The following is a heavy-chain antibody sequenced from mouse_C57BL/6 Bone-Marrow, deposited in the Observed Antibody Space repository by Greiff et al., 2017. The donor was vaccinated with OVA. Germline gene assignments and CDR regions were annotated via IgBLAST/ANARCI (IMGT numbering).Heavy chain of an antibody. Sequence: QVQLQQPGAELVKPGASVKLSCKASGYTFTSYWMHWVKQRPGQGLEWIGMIHPNSGSTNYNEKFKSKATLTVDKSSSTAYMQLSSLTSEDSAVYYCARHYYGSSSFADWGQGTLVTVSA. J-gene: IGHJ3*01. V-gene: IGHV1-64*01. CDR2: IHPNSGST. D-gene: IGHD1-1*01. CDR1: GYTFTSYW. CDR3: ARHYYGSSSFAD.